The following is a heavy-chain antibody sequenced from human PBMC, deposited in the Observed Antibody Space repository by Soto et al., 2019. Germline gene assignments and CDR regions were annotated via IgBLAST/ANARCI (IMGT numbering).Heavy chain of an antibody. Sequence: GGALRLSCAASGFTFSRYAMSWVRQAPGKGLEWVSAISGSGGSTYYADSVKGRFTIPRDNSKNTLYLQMNSLRAEDTAVYYCAKDLVLLRDYWGQGTLVTVSS. CDR1: GFTFSRYA. V-gene: IGHV3-23*01. CDR2: ISGSGGST. J-gene: IGHJ4*02. CDR3: AKDLVLLRDY. D-gene: IGHD3-10*01.